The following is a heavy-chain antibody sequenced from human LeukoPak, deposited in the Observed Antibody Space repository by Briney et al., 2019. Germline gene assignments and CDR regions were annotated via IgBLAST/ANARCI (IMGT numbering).Heavy chain of an antibody. CDR3: AKALRPYCGGDCPSNGMDV. V-gene: IGHV3-23*01. J-gene: IGHJ6*02. CDR2: ISGSGGST. Sequence: GGSLRLSCAASGFTFSSYAMSWVRQAPGKGLEWVSAISGSGGSTYYADSVKGRFTISRDNSKNTLYLQMNSLRAEDTAVYYCAKALRPYCGGDCPSNGMDVWGQGTTVTVSS. D-gene: IGHD2-21*02. CDR1: GFTFSSYA.